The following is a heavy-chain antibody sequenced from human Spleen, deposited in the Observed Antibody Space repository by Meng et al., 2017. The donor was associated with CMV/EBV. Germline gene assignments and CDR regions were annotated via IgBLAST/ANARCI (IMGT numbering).Heavy chain of an antibody. D-gene: IGHD6-19*01. CDR2: VTSGGTT. V-gene: IGHV3-23*01. J-gene: IGHJ4*02. CDR3: ARVGAESRGSGWYGY. CDR1: GLTFSAYA. Sequence: GESLKISCAASGLTFSAYAMSWVRQAPGKGLEWVSGVTSGGTTYYADSVKGRFTISRDNAKNTLYLQMNSLRAGDTAVYYCARVGAESRGSGWYGYWGQGALVTVSS.